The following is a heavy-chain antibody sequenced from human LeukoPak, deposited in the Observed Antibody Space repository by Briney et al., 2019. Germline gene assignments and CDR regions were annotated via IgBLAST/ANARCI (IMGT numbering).Heavy chain of an antibody. V-gene: IGHV3-7*05. CDR1: GFTFSRFW. D-gene: IGHD3-10*01. CDR3: ARDGDNNYYYGMDV. J-gene: IGHJ6*02. Sequence: GESLKISCAASGFTFSRFWMSWVRQAPGKGLEWVANIKEDGSEKYHVDSVKGRFTISRDNAKNSLYLQMNSLRAEDTAVYYCARDGDNNYYYGMDVWGQGTTVTVSS. CDR2: IKEDGSEK.